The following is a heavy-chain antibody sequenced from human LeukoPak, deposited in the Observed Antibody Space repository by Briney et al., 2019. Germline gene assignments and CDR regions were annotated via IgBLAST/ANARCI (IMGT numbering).Heavy chain of an antibody. V-gene: IGHV1-69*06. CDR2: IIPIFGTA. D-gene: IGHD4-17*01. Sequence: ASVKVSCKASGGTFSSYAISWVRQAPGQGLEWMGGIIPIFGTANYAQKFQGRVTITADKSTSTAYMELSSLRSEDTAVYYCAKALDDYGDFLPLGYWGQGTLVTVSS. CDR3: AKALDDYGDFLPLGY. J-gene: IGHJ4*02. CDR1: GGTFSSYA.